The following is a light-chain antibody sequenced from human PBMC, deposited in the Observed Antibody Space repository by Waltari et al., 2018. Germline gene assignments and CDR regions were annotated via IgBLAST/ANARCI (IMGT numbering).Light chain of an antibody. CDR1: SSHIGDYHP. CDR3: SSYSTSITPYV. CDR2: DVS. V-gene: IGLV2-14*03. J-gene: IGLJ1*01. Sequence: QSALTQPASVSGSPGQSITISCTGSSSHIGDYHPVSWYQQHPGKAPKLMIYDVSSRPSGVSNRFFGSKSGTTASLTVSGLQAEDEAVYFCSSYSTSITPYVFGAGTKVTVL.